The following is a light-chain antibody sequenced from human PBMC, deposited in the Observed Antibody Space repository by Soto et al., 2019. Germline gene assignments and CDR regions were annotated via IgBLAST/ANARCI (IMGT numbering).Light chain of an antibody. J-gene: IGKJ1*01. CDR3: EKYNSAPRT. V-gene: IGKV1-27*01. CDR2: AAS. Sequence: DIQMTQSPSSLSASVGDRVTITCRASQGISNYLAWYQQKPGKVPKLLIYAASTLQSGVPSRFSGSGSGTDFTLTISSVQPEGVATYYCEKYNSAPRTFGQGAKVEIK. CDR1: QGISNY.